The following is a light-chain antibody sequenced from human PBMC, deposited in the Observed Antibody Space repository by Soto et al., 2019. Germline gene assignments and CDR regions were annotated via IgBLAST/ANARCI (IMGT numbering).Light chain of an antibody. CDR2: KAS. Sequence: DIQMTQSPSTLSASVGDRVTITCRASQSINGYLAWYQHKPGKAPKLLIYKASNFESGVPSRFSGSGSGTEFSLTISSLQPDDFATYYCQHYDTYPWTFGQGTKVEIK. CDR1: QSINGY. J-gene: IGKJ1*01. V-gene: IGKV1-5*03. CDR3: QHYDTYPWT.